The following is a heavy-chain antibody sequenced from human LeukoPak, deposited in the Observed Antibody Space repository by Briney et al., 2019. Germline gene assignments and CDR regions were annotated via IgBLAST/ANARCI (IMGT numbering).Heavy chain of an antibody. V-gene: IGHV7-4-1*02. D-gene: IGHD6-19*01. CDR3: ARVAEYSSGWYDPFDY. CDR2: INTNTGNP. CDR1: GYSFTIYA. Sequence: ASVKVSFTASGYSFTIYAMNWVRQAPGQGLEWMVWINTNTGNPTYAQGFTGRCVFSLDTSVSTAYLQISSLKAEDTAVYSCARVAEYSSGWYDPFDYWGQGTLVTVSS. J-gene: IGHJ4*02.